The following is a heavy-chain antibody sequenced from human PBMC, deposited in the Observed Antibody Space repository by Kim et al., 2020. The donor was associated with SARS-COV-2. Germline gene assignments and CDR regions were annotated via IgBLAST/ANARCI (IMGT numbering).Heavy chain of an antibody. J-gene: IGHJ3*02. V-gene: IGHV3-64D*06. CDR1: GFTFSSYA. CDR2: ISSNGGST. CDR3: VKDLGGLRLGELSWDAFDI. D-gene: IGHD3-16*02. Sequence: GGSLRLSCSASGFTFSSYAMHWVRQAPGKGLEYVSAISSNGGSTYYADSVKGRFTISRDNSKNTLYLQMSSLRAEDTAVYYCVKDLGGLRLGELSWDAFDIWGQGTMVTVSS.